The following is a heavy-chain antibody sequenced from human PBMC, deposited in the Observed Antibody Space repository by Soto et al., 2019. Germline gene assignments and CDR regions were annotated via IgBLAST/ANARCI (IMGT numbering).Heavy chain of an antibody. J-gene: IGHJ3*02. CDR1: GGTFSSYA. V-gene: IGHV1-69*13. CDR2: IIPIFGTA. CDR3: AREVAADGTFREDVFDI. Sequence: SVKVSCKASGGTFSSYAISWVRQAPGQGLEWMGGIIPIFGTANYAQKFQGRVSMTADESTTTAYMELSSLKHDDTAVYYCAREVAADGTFREDVFDIWGQGTLVTVSS. D-gene: IGHD6-13*01.